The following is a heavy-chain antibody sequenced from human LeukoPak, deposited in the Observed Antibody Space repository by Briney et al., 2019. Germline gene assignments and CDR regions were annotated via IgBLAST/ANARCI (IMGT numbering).Heavy chain of an antibody. V-gene: IGHV1-69*13. CDR1: GGTFSSYA. Sequence: SVTVSCKASGGTFSSYAISWVRQAPGQGLEWMGGIIPIFGTANYAQKFQGRVTITADESTSTAYMELSSLRSEDTAVYYCARDLGVGATTYYYYYGMDVWGQGTTVTVSS. CDR2: IIPIFGTA. J-gene: IGHJ6*02. D-gene: IGHD1-26*01. CDR3: ARDLGVGATTYYYYYGMDV.